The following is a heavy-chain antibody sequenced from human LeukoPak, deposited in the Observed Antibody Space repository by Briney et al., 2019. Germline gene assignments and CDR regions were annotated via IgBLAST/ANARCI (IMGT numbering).Heavy chain of an antibody. D-gene: IGHD5-18*01. J-gene: IGHJ4*02. CDR1: GFTFSSYW. Sequence: GGSLRLSCAASGFTFSSYWMSWVRQAPGRGLEWVANIKQDGSEKYYVDSVKGRFTISRDNAKSSLYLQMNSLRAEDTAVYYCARDGFRAWIQLWFGFDYWGQGTLVTVSS. V-gene: IGHV3-7*01. CDR3: ARDGFRAWIQLWFGFDY. CDR2: IKQDGSEK.